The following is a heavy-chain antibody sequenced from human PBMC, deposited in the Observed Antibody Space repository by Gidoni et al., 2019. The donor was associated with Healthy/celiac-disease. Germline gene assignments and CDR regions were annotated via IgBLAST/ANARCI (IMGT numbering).Heavy chain of an antibody. J-gene: IGHJ4*02. CDR3: AKDMSPYTVRGFDY. D-gene: IGHD3-10*01. CDR2: ISWNSGSI. V-gene: IGHV3-9*01. Sequence: EVQLVESGGGLVQPGRSLRLSCAASGFTFDDYAMHWVRQDPGKGLEWVSGISWNSGSIGYADSVKSRFTISRDNDKNTLYLKMNSLRAEDTALYYCAKDMSPYTVRGFDYWGQGTLVTVSS. CDR1: GFTFDDYA.